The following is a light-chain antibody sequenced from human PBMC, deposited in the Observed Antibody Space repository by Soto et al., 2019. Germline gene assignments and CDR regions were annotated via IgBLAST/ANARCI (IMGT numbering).Light chain of an antibody. V-gene: IGLV2-11*01. CDR2: DVF. Sequence: QSALTQPRSVPGSPGHSVTISCFGTSSDIGSYNAVSWYQQHPGKAPKLIIFDVFERPSGVPDRFSGSKSGNSASLTISGLQAEDESDYYCSSFAPSYRVIFGGGTKLTVL. CDR3: SSFAPSYRVI. CDR1: SSDIGSYNA. J-gene: IGLJ2*01.